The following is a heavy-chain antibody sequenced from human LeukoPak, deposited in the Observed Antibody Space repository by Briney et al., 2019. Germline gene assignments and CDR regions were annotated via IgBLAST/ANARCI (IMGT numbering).Heavy chain of an antibody. D-gene: IGHD1-26*01. CDR2: INPNSGGT. CDR3: ARVSLSGTHFDY. J-gene: IGHJ4*02. CDR1: GYTFTSYD. V-gene: IGHV1-18*01. Sequence: ASVKVSCKASGYTFTSYDINWVRQATGQGLEWMGWINPNSGGTNYAQKLQGRVTMTTDTSTSTAYMELRSLRSDDTAVYYCARVSLSGTHFDYWGQGTLVTVSS.